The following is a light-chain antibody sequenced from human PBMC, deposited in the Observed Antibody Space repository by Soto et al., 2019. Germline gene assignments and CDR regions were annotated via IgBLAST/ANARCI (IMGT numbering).Light chain of an antibody. V-gene: IGKV1-5*03. CDR1: QTISSW. J-gene: IGKJ2*01. Sequence: DIPMTQSPSTLSGSVGDRVTITCRASQTISSWLAWYQQKPGKAPKLLIYKASTLKSGVPSRFSGSGSGTDFTLTISSLQPEDSATYYCQQANSFPFTFGQGTRLEI. CDR2: KAS. CDR3: QQANSFPFT.